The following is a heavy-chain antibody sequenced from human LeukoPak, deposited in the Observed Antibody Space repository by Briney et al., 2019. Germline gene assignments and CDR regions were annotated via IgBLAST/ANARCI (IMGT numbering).Heavy chain of an antibody. J-gene: IGHJ4*02. CDR3: ARDVRGLGDAIPFNY. Sequence: SETLSLTCTVSGGSISSGGYYWSWIRQPPGKGLEWIGYIYHSGSTYYNPSLKSRVTISVDTSKSQLSLKLSSVTAADTAVYYCARDVRGLGDAIPFNYWGQGTLVTVSS. CDR2: IYHSGST. D-gene: IGHD3-10*02. V-gene: IGHV4-30-2*01. CDR1: GGSISSGGYY.